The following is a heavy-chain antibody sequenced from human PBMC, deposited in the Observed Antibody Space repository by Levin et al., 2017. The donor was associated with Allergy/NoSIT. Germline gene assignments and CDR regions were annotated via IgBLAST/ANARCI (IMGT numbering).Heavy chain of an antibody. CDR1: GDSISSSKYY. Sequence: SDTLSLICSVSGDSISSSKYYWGWVRQPPGKGLEWIGSVYHNGATYYNESLKSRVTISVDTSKNQFSLRLNSMTVADTAVFYCARHSGFCRDDVCYSHWFDTWGQGMLVNVSS. V-gene: IGHV4-39*01. J-gene: IGHJ5*02. CDR3: ARHSGFCRDDVCYSHWFDT. CDR2: VYHNGAT. D-gene: IGHD5-24*01.